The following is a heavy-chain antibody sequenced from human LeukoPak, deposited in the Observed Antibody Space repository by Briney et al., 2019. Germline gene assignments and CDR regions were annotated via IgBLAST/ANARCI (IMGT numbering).Heavy chain of an antibody. CDR3: ARVYFGSGGILDY. V-gene: IGHV3-48*03. Sequence: GGTLRLSCAASGFTFSSYEINWVRQAPGKGLEWVSYISSSGITIYYADSVKGRLNISRDNAKNSLYLQMNSLRAEDTAVYYCARVYFGSGGILDYWGQGTLVTVSS. CDR2: ISSSGITI. CDR1: GFTFSSYE. J-gene: IGHJ4*02. D-gene: IGHD3-10*01.